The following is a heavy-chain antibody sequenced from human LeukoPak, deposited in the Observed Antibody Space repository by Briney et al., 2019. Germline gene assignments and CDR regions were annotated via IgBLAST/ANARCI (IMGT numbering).Heavy chain of an antibody. V-gene: IGHV3-30*18. CDR2: ISYDGSNK. Sequence: PGGSLRLSCAASGFTFSSYGMHWVRQAPGKGLEWVAVISYDGSNKYYADSVKGRFTISRDNSKNTLYLQMNSLRAEDTAVYYCAKDGVGATYYYGMDVWGQGTTVTASS. J-gene: IGHJ6*02. D-gene: IGHD1-26*01. CDR1: GFTFSSYG. CDR3: AKDGVGATYYYGMDV.